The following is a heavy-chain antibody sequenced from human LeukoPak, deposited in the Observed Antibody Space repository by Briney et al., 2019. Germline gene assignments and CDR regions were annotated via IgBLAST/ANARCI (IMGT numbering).Heavy chain of an antibody. V-gene: IGHV4-39*07. Sequence: SETLSLTCTVSGGSISSSIYYWGWIRQPPGKGLEWIGSIFYTGNTYYNPSLKSRVTISLDTSKNQFSLNLRSVTAADTAVYYCAREVMGPWGQGTLVTASS. CDR3: AREVMGP. CDR1: GGSISSSIYY. J-gene: IGHJ5*02. CDR2: IFYTGNT.